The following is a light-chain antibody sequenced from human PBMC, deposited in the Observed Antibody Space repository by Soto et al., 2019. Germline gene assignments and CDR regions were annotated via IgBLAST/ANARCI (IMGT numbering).Light chain of an antibody. CDR3: PPYDSSPHEV. J-gene: IGLJ2*01. CDR1: SSNIGAGYD. Sequence: QSVLTQPPSVSGAPGQRVTISCTGSSSNIGAGYDVHWYQQLPGTAPKLLIYGNSNRPSGVPDRFSGSKSGTSASLAITGLEDEDEDYYYCPPYDSSPHEVFGGGTKLTVL. V-gene: IGLV1-40*01. CDR2: GNS.